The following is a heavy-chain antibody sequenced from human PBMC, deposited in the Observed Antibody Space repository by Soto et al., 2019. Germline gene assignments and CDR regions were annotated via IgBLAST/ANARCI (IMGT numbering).Heavy chain of an antibody. J-gene: IGHJ4*02. V-gene: IGHV6-1*01. CDR1: GDRVSSNTAA. CDR2: TYYRSNWRH. Sequence: SQTLSLTCAISGDRVSSNTAAWKCIMCSPSRGLEWLGRTYYRSNWRHDYAVSVKSRITVNPDTSKNHFSLQLNSVTPDDTAVYYCARGVAGSGFDLWGQGTLVTVSS. D-gene: IGHD6-19*01. CDR3: ARGVAGSGFDL.